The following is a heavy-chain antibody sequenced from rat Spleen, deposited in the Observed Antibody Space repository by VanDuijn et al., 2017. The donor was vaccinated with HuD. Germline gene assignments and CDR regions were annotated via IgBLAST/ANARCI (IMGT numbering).Heavy chain of an antibody. CDR2: ISYDGSST. CDR1: GFTFSNYD. V-gene: IGHV5-7*01. J-gene: IGHJ2*01. CDR3: ARLSFSDPYYFDY. Sequence: EVQLVESGGGLVQPGRSMKLSCAASGFTFSNYDMAWVRQAPKKGLEWVATISYDGSSTNYRDSVRGRFTIFRDVAKSTLYLQMDSLRSEDTATYYCARLSFSDPYYFDYWGQGVMVTVSS. D-gene: IGHD1-3*01.